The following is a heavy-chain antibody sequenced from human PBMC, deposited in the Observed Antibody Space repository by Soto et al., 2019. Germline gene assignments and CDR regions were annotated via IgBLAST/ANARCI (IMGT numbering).Heavy chain of an antibody. CDR2: ISAYNGNT. V-gene: IGHV1-18*01. CDR1: GYTFTSYA. Sequence: ASVKVSCKASGYTFTSYAISWVRQAPGQGLEWMGWISAYNGNTNYAQKLQGRVTMTTDTSTSTAYMELRSLRSDDTAVYYCARGRDYYDSSATFDYWGQGTLVTVSS. D-gene: IGHD3-22*01. CDR3: ARGRDYYDSSATFDY. J-gene: IGHJ4*02.